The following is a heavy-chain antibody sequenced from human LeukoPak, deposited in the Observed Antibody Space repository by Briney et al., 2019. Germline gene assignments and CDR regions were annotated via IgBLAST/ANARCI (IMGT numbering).Heavy chain of an antibody. D-gene: IGHD6-19*01. Sequence: PGGSLRLSCAASGFTFSSYEMNWVRQAPGKGLEWVSYISSSGSTIYYADSVKGRFTISGDNAKNSLYLQMNSLRAEDTAVFYCARYSSGKTYYFDYWGQGTLVTVSS. CDR2: ISSSGSTI. V-gene: IGHV3-48*03. J-gene: IGHJ4*02. CDR3: ARYSSGKTYYFDY. CDR1: GFTFSSYE.